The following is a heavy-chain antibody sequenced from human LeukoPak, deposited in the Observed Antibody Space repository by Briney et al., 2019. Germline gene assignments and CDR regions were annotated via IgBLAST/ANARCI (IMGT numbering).Heavy chain of an antibody. CDR1: GDSIRGVHY. CDR3: ARMSIAVAGILQLIWFDP. D-gene: IGHD6-19*01. J-gene: IGHJ5*02. V-gene: IGHV4-38-2*01. Sequence: TPSETLSLTCVVSGDSIRGVHYCAWIRQPPGKGLEWIGSLRHSGSTYYNPSLKSRVTISMDTSENRFSLKLSSVTAADTATYHCARMSIAVAGILQLIWFDPWGQGTLVIVSS. CDR2: LRHSGST.